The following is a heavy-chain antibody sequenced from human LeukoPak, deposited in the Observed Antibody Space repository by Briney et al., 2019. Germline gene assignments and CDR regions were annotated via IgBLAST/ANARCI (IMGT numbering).Heavy chain of an antibody. CDR2: IYYSGST. Sequence: SETLSLTCTVSGGSISSYYWSWIRQPPGKGLEWIGYIYYSGSTNYNPSLKSRVTISVDTSKNQFSLKLSSVTAADTAVYYCARRGSSGWYFDYWGQGTLVTVSS. J-gene: IGHJ4*02. CDR1: GGSISSYY. V-gene: IGHV4-59*08. D-gene: IGHD6-19*01. CDR3: ARRGSSGWYFDY.